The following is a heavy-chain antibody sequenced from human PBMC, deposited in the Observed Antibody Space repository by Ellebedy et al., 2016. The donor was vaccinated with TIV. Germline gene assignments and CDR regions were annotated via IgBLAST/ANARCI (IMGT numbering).Heavy chain of an antibody. Sequence: SETLSLTXTVSGGSISSGDYYWSWIRQPPGKGLEWIGYIYYSGSTYYNPSLKSRVTISVDTSKNQFSLKLSSVTAADTAVYYCARQGLGVGIAVAGSGWFDPWGQGTLVTVSS. D-gene: IGHD6-19*01. V-gene: IGHV4-30-4*01. CDR2: IYYSGST. J-gene: IGHJ5*02. CDR1: GGSISSGDYY. CDR3: ARQGLGVGIAVAGSGWFDP.